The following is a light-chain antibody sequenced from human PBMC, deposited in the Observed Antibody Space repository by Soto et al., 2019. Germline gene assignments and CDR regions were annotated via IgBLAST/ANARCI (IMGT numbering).Light chain of an antibody. Sequence: QSVLTQPASVSGSPGQSITISCTGTSSDVGGYNYVSWYQQHPGKAPKLMIYDVSYRPSGVSDRFSGSKSGNTASLTISGLQAEAEADYYCSSYTSSSLYVFGTGTKLTVL. CDR3: SSYTSSSLYV. V-gene: IGLV2-14*03. CDR2: DVS. J-gene: IGLJ1*01. CDR1: SSDVGGYNY.